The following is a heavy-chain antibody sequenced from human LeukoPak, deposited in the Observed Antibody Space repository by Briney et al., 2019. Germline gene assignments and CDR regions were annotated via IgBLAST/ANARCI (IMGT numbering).Heavy chain of an antibody. CDR3: AREGMELWLD. J-gene: IGHJ4*02. D-gene: IGHD5-18*01. V-gene: IGHV3-48*03. CDR2: ISSTGSTI. Sequence: PGGSLRLSCAASGFTFSSYEMNWVRQAPGKGLEWVSYISSTGSTIYYADSVKGRFTISRDNAKNSLYLQMNSLRAEDTAVYYCAREGMELWLDWGQGTLVTVSS. CDR1: GFTFSSYE.